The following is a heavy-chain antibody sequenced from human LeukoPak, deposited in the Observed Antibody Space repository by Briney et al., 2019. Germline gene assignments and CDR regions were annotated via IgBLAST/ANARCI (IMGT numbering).Heavy chain of an antibody. CDR1: GFAVSSSH. J-gene: IGHJ1*01. V-gene: IGHV3-66*01. CDR2: IYISGGT. D-gene: IGHD6-19*01. CDR3: ARDGGSSAWFEYFQH. Sequence: GGSLRLSCAASGFAVSSSHMSWVRQAPGKGLEWVSVIYISGGTYYPDSVKGRFTISRDNSKNMLYLQMDSLRAEDTAIYYCARDGGSSAWFEYFQHWGQGTLVTVSS.